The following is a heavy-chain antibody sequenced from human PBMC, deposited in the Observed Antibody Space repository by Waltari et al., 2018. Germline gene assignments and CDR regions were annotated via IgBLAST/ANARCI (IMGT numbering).Heavy chain of an antibody. Sequence: QARLVESGGGVVQPGKTLRLSCLGSEFPFSNYGMHGVRQAPGKGLEWVAVVSYDGRKEYYADSLKGRFTISRDNSKSTLYLEMNGLTVEDTATYYCAKSHLLYFDWWGGMDVWGQGTTVTVSS. V-gene: IGHV3-30*18. D-gene: IGHD3-9*01. CDR1: EFPFSNYG. CDR3: AKSHLLYFDWWGGMDV. CDR2: VSYDGRKE. J-gene: IGHJ6*02.